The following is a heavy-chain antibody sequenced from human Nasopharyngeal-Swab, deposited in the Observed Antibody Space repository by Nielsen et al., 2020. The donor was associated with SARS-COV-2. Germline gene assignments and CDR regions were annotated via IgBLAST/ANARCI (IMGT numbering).Heavy chain of an antibody. V-gene: IGHV1-18*01. CDR3: AAGVLGYCSGGSCPDY. D-gene: IGHD2-15*01. Sequence: SVKVSCKASGYTFTSYGISWVRQAPGQGLEGMGWISAYNGNTNYAQKLQGRVTMTTDTSTSTAYMELRSLRSDDTAVYYCAAGVLGYCSGGSCPDYWGQGTLVTVSS. CDR1: GYTFTSYG. CDR2: ISAYNGNT. J-gene: IGHJ4*02.